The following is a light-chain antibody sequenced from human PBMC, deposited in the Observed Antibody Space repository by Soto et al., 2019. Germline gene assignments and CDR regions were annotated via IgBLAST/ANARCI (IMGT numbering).Light chain of an antibody. CDR3: QQYNSYSPST. J-gene: IGKJ1*01. CDR1: QSISSW. V-gene: IGKV1-5*01. CDR2: DAS. Sequence: DIQMTQSPSTLSASVGDRVTITCRASQSISSWLAWYQQKPGKAPKLLIYDASSLESGVLSRFSGSGSGTEFTLTISSLQPDDFATYYCQQYNSYSPSTFGQGTKV.